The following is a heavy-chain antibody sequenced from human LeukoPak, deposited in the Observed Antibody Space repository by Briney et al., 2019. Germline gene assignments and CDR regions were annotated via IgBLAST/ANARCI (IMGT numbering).Heavy chain of an antibody. CDR1: GFTFSSYA. CDR3: AKGSYYGSSGSFYFDY. V-gene: IGHV3-30-3*01. CDR2: ISYDGSNK. J-gene: IGHJ4*02. Sequence: PGRSLRLSCAASGFTFSSYAMHWVRQAPGKGLEWVAVISYDGSNKYYADSVKGRFTISRDNSKNTLYVQVNSLGTEDTAAYYCAKGSYYGSSGSFYFDYWGQGTLVTVSS. D-gene: IGHD3-22*01.